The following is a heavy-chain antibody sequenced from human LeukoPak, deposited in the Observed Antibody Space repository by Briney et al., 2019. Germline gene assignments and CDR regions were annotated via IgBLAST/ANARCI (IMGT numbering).Heavy chain of an antibody. D-gene: IGHD1-26*01. CDR3: AKSRGRHYHSYYMDV. V-gene: IGHV3-23*01. CDR1: GFTFSSYA. J-gene: IGHJ6*03. Sequence: GGSLRLSCATSGFTFSSYAMSWVRQTPGKGLEWVSNGGSGGSKYYADSVKGGFSISTDNSKRTVYLQMNSLTAEDTAVYYYAKSRGRHYHSYYMDVWGKGTTVIVSS. CDR2: GGSGGSK.